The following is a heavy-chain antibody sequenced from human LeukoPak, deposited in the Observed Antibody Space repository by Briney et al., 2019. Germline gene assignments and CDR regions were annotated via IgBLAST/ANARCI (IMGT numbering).Heavy chain of an antibody. CDR3: ARDGYDSNGYYYYIDV. CDR1: AFTFNDYG. V-gene: IGHV3-20*04. CDR2: ITWSGDRT. D-gene: IGHD3-22*01. J-gene: IGHJ6*03. Sequence: GGSLRLSCAASAFTFNDYGMSWVRQAPGKGLEWVSGITWSGDRTGYADSVKGRFTISRDNAKNSLYLQMNSLRVEDTALYYCARDGYDSNGYYYYIDVWGKGTTVTVSS.